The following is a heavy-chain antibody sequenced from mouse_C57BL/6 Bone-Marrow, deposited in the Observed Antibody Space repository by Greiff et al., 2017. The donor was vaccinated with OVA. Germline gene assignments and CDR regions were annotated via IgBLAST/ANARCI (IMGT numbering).Heavy chain of an antibody. Sequence: QVQLQQSGAELAKPGASVKLSCKASGYTFTSYWMHWVKQRPGQGLEWIGYINPSSGYTKYNPKFKDKATLTAAKTSSTAYMQLSSLTYEDSAVYYCARYYRNPWFAYWGQGTLVTVSA. CDR2: INPSSGYT. J-gene: IGHJ3*01. CDR1: GYTFTSYW. V-gene: IGHV1-7*01. CDR3: ARYYRNPWFAY. D-gene: IGHD2-1*01.